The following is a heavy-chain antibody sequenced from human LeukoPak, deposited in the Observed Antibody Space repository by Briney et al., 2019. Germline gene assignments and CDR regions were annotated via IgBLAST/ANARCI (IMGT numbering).Heavy chain of an antibody. D-gene: IGHD6-19*01. V-gene: IGHV3-30*02. CDR3: AKDPRIEVAVMGDYFDY. CDR1: GFTFSSYG. J-gene: IGHJ4*02. Sequence: GGSLRLSCAASGFTFSSYGMHWVRQAPGKGLEWVAFIRYDGSNKYYADSVKGRFTISRDNSKNTLYLQMNSLRAEDTAVYYCAKDPRIEVAVMGDYFDYWGQGTLVTVSS. CDR2: IRYDGSNK.